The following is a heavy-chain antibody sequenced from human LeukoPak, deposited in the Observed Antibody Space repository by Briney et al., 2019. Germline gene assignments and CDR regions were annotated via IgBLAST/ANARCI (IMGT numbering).Heavy chain of an antibody. Sequence: SETLSLTCAVYGGSFSGYYWSWIRQPPGKGLEWIGEINHSGSTNYNPSLKSRVTISVDTSKNQFSLKLSSVTAADTAVHYCARGPLITFGGVIVPFDYWGQGTLVTVSS. CDR1: GGSFSGYY. J-gene: IGHJ4*02. CDR2: INHSGST. CDR3: ARGPLITFGGVIVPFDY. V-gene: IGHV4-34*01. D-gene: IGHD3-16*02.